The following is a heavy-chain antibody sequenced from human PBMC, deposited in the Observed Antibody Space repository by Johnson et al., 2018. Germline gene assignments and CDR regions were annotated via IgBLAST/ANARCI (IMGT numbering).Heavy chain of an antibody. V-gene: IGHV4-59*12. D-gene: IGHD1-26*01. CDR3: ARVIRSWVGAEYFQD. J-gene: IGHJ1*01. Sequence: QVRLQESGQGLVKPSETLSLTCTVAGGSLSSYYWSWIRQPPGKGLEYMGYVYYSGTPNYNPSLKSRVTISIDTSKNQFSLKLRSVTASDTAVYYCARVIRSWVGAEYFQDWGQGTLVTVSS. CDR2: VYYSGTP. CDR1: GGSLSSYY.